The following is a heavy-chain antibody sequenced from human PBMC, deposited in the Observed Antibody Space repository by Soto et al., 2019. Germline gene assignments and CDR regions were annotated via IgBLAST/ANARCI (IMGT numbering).Heavy chain of an antibody. CDR2: IYTRGST. CDR3: AKGGAYYFDS. Sequence: SETLSLTCPVSGASITNFYWSWIRQSAGKGLEWIGRIYTRGSTDYNPSLKSRVTMSIDTSKNQFSLTLSSATAADTAVYYCAKGGAYYFDSWGQGFMVTV. D-gene: IGHD3-16*01. J-gene: IGHJ4*02. CDR1: GASITNFY. V-gene: IGHV4-4*07.